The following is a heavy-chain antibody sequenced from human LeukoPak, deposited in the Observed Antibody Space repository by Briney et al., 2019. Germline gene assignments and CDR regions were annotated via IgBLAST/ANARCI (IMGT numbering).Heavy chain of an antibody. Sequence: ASVEVSCKVSGYTLTELSMHWVRQAPGKGLEWMGGFDPEDGETIYAQKFQGRVTMTEDTSTDTAYMELSSLRSEDTAVYYCATADRDRRYGSGSYYWFDPWGQGTLVTVSS. CDR2: FDPEDGET. J-gene: IGHJ5*02. V-gene: IGHV1-24*01. CDR1: GYTLTELS. D-gene: IGHD3-10*01. CDR3: ATADRDRRYGSGSYYWFDP.